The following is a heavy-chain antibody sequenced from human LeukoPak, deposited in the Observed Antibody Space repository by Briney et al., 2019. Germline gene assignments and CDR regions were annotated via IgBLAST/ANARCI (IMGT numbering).Heavy chain of an antibody. D-gene: IGHD1-26*01. Sequence: SETLSLTCTVSGGSISSSSYYWGWIRQPPGKGLEWIGSIYYSGSTYYKPSLKSPVTISVDPSKNQFSLKLSSVTAADTAVYYCASYSGSYLRGYFDYWGQGTLVTVSS. V-gene: IGHV4-39*07. CDR1: GGSISSSSYY. CDR2: IYYSGST. J-gene: IGHJ4*02. CDR3: ASYSGSYLRGYFDY.